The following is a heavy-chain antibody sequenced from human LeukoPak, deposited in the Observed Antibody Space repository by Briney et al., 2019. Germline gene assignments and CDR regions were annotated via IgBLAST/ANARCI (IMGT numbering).Heavy chain of an antibody. CDR3: AKGGDRDYYESREYYY. CDR2: ILDVVGVT. V-gene: IGHV3-23*01. D-gene: IGHD3-22*01. J-gene: IGHJ4*02. CDR1: GFTFNIYT. Sequence: GGSLRLSCAASGFTFNIYTMSWVRKAPGRGLEWVSTILDVVGVTYYADSVQGRFFISRDNSKNILYLQMNSLNVQDTPIYYRAKGGDRDYYESREYYYWGQGPLVTV.